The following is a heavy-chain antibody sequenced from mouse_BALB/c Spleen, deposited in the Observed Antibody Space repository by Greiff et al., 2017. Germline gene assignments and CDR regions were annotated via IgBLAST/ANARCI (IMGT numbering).Heavy chain of an antibody. D-gene: IGHD2-4*01. CDR1: GYSITSGYY. V-gene: IGHV3-6*02. CDR3: ARHYYDYDPFAY. Sequence: ESGPGLVKPSQSLSLTCSVTGYSITSGYYWNWIRQFPGNKLEWMGYISYDGSNNYNPSLKNRISITRDTSKNQFFLKLNSVTTEDTATYYCARHYYDYDPFAYWGQGTLVTVSA. CDR2: ISYDGSN. J-gene: IGHJ3*01.